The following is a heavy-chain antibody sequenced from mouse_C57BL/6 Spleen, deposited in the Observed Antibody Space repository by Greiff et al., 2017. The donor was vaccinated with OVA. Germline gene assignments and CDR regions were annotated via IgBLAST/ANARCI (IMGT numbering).Heavy chain of an antibody. V-gene: IGHV1-82*01. CDR2: IYPGDGDT. Sequence: QVQLQQSGPELVKPGASVKISCKASGYAFSSSWMNWVKQRPGKGLEWIGRIYPGDGDTNYNGKFKGKATLTADKSSSTAYMQLSSLTSEDSAVYFCARSGYGRGYFDVWGTGTTVTVSS. J-gene: IGHJ1*03. CDR1: GYAFSSSW. CDR3: ARSGYGRGYFDV. D-gene: IGHD2-10*02.